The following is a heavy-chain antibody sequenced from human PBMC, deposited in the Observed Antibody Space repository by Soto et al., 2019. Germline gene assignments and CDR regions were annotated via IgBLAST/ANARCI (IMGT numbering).Heavy chain of an antibody. V-gene: IGHV1-69*13. J-gene: IGHJ6*02. CDR2: IIPIFGTA. Sequence: ASVKVSGKASGVTFSSYAISWVRQAPGQGLEWMGGIIPIFGTANYAQKFQGRVTITADESTSTAYMELSSLRSEDTAVYYCARGEFDIVVVPAAIGYYYYGMDVWSQGTTVTVSS. D-gene: IGHD2-2*01. CDR3: ARGEFDIVVVPAAIGYYYYGMDV. CDR1: GVTFSSYA.